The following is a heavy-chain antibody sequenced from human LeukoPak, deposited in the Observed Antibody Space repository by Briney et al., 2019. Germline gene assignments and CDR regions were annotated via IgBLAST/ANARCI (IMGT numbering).Heavy chain of an antibody. V-gene: IGHV4-59*01. Sequence: PSETLSLTCTVSGGSISNYYWSWIRQPPGKGLEWIGYFSNSGSTDYNPSLKSRVTISVDTSKNQFSLKLSSVTAADTAVYYCARLWSGDYYFAYWGQGTLVTVSS. J-gene: IGHJ4*02. CDR1: GGSISNYY. D-gene: IGHD3-3*01. CDR3: ARLWSGDYYFAY. CDR2: FSNSGST.